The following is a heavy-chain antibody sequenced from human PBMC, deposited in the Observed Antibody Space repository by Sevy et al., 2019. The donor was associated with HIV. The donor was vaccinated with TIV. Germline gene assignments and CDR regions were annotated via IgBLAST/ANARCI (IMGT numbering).Heavy chain of an antibody. CDR3: AKDRVRLSSAYDGPRDFQH. J-gene: IGHJ1*01. D-gene: IGHD3-22*01. CDR1: GFTFSSYA. Sequence: GGSLRLSCAASGFTFSSYAMSWVRQAPGKGLEWVSAISGSGGSTYYADSVKGRFTISRDNSKNTLYLRMNSLRAEDTAVYYCAKDRVRLSSAYDGPRDFQHWGQGTLVTVSS. CDR2: ISGSGGST. V-gene: IGHV3-23*01.